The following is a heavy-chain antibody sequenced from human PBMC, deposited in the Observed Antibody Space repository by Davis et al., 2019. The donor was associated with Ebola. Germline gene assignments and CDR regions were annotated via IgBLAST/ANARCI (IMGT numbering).Heavy chain of an antibody. D-gene: IGHD6-6*01. V-gene: IGHV4-59*08. J-gene: IGHJ4*02. CDR3: ARQSSSSWGDY. CDR2: IYNSGSS. CDR1: GGSISSYY. Sequence: SETLSLTCSVSVSGGSISSYYWSWIRQPPGKGLEWIGYIYNSGSSNYNPSLKSRVTLSVDTSKNQFSLNLRSVTAADTAVYYCARQSSSSWGDYWGQGTLVTVSS.